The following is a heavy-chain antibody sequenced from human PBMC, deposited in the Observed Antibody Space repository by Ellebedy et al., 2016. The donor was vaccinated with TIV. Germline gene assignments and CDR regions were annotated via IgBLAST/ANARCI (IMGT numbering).Heavy chain of an antibody. J-gene: IGHJ4*02. CDR3: ARDRGYSYEAY. CDR2: INPNSGGT. Sequence: ASVKVSCXASGYTFTGYYMHWVRQAPGQGLEWMGWINPNSGGTNYAQKFQGWVTMTRDTSISTAYMELSRLRSDDTAVYYCARDRGYSYEAYWGQGTLVTVSS. V-gene: IGHV1-2*04. D-gene: IGHD5-18*01. CDR1: GYTFTGYY.